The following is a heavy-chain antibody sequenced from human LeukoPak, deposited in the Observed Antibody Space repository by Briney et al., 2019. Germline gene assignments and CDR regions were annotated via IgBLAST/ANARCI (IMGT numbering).Heavy chain of an antibody. J-gene: IGHJ4*02. CDR3: ARDLRVDTAMIL. CDR2: IIPIFGTA. CDR1: GGTFSSYA. V-gene: IGHV1-69*01. Sequence: ASVKVSCKASGGTFSSYAISWVRQTPGQGLEWMGGIIPIFGTANYAQKFQGRVTITADESTSTAYMELSSLRSEDTAVYYCARDLRVDTAMILWGQGTLVTVSS. D-gene: IGHD5-18*01.